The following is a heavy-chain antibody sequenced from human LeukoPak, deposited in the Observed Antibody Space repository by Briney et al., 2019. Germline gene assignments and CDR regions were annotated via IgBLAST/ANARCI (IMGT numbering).Heavy chain of an antibody. CDR1: GFTFSSYW. CDR2: INTDGSST. J-gene: IGHJ3*02. D-gene: IGHD3-3*01. CDR3: ASRRNPEDKYYDFWSGYLDAFDI. V-gene: IGHV3-74*01. Sequence: PGGSLRLSCAASGFTFSSYWMHWVRQAPGKGLVWVSRINTDGSSTSYADSVKGRFTISRDNAKNTLYLQMNSLRAEDTAVYYCASRRNPEDKYYDFWSGYLDAFDIWGQGTMVTVSS.